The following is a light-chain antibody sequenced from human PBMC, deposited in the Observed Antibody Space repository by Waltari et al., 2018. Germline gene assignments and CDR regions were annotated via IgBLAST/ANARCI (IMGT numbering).Light chain of an antibody. Sequence: QSVLTQPPSVSGAPGQKVTISCTGSGSNTGAGSDVPWYQQLPRAAPKLLIYGTSSRPLGVPDRFFGSTSGTSASLAITGLQAEDEADYYCQSYDTTLSVVFGGGTKLTVL. CDR1: GSNTGAGSD. V-gene: IGLV1-40*01. CDR3: QSYDTTLSVV. CDR2: GTS. J-gene: IGLJ3*02.